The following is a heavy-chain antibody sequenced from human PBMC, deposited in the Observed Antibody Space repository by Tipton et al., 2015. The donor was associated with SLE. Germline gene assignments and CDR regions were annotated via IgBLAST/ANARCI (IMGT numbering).Heavy chain of an antibody. J-gene: IGHJ4*02. CDR1: GGSISSGSYY. CDR3: ARWNEGADY. Sequence: TLSLTCTVSGGSISSGSYYWSWIRQPAGKGLEWIGYIYTSGSTNYNPSLKSRVTISVDTSKNQFSLKLSSVTAADTAVYYCARWNEGADYWGQGTLVTVSS. CDR2: IYTSGST. D-gene: IGHD1-1*01. V-gene: IGHV4-61*09.